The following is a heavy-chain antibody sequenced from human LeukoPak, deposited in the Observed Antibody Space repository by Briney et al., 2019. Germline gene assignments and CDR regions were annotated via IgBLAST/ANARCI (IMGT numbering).Heavy chain of an antibody. CDR2: ISYDGTYN. V-gene: IGHV3-30*04. CDR1: GFTFSSYA. Sequence: GGSLRLSCAASGFTFSSYAMHWVRQAPDKGLEWVAVISYDGTYNYYADSVKGRFTISRDNSKNTLYLQVNSLRAEDTAVYYCARGAGGYYYYYAMDVWGQGTTVTVSS. CDR3: ARGAGGYYYYYAMDV. D-gene: IGHD4-23*01. J-gene: IGHJ6*02.